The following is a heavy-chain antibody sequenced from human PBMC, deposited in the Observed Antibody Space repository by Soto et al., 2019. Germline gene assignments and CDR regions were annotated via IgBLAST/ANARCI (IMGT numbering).Heavy chain of an antibody. Sequence: GGAVRLSSASLGFTFSTHAMHSVRPATGKGLELWPIISYEGRHKYYAESVNGQFTISRDNPKNTVYLQMRSLRVDDTAVYYCARVLSRGITMIHLDIHSWGQGTLVTVSS. J-gene: IGHJ4*02. V-gene: IGHV3-30-3*01. CDR1: GFTFSTHA. D-gene: IGHD3-22*01. CDR2: ISYEGRHK. CDR3: ARVLSRGITMIHLDIHS.